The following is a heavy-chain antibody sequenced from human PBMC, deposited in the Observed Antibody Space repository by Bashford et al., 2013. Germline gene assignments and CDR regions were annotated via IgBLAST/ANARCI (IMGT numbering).Heavy chain of an antibody. CDR3: ARISNDYEGGIAFDI. D-gene: IGHD4-17*01. CDR2: IYYSGST. J-gene: IGHJ3*02. CDR1: GGSISSYY. V-gene: IGHV4-59*01. Sequence: ETLSLTCTVSGGSISSYYWSWIRQPPGKGLEWIGYIYYSGSTNYNPSLKSRVSISVDTSKNQFSLKLSSVTAADTAIYYCARISNDYEGGIAFDIWGQGTMVTVSS.